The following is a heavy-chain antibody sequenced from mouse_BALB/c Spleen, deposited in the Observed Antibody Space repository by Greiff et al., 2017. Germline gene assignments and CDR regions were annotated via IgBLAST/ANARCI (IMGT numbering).Heavy chain of an antibody. V-gene: IGHV5-12-1*01. CDR2: ISSGGGST. Sequence: EVQVVESGGGLVKPGGSLKLSYAASGFAFSSYDMSWVRQTPEKRLEWVAYISSGGGSTYYPDTVKGRFTISRDNAKNTLYLQMSSLKSEDTAMYYCARYRYGAMDYWGQGTSVTVSS. CDR3: ARYRYGAMDY. J-gene: IGHJ4*01. CDR1: GFAFSSYD. D-gene: IGHD2-14*01.